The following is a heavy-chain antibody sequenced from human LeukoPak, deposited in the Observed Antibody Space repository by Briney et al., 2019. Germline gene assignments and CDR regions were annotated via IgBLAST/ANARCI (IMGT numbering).Heavy chain of an antibody. D-gene: IGHD4-23*01. CDR3: ARGDYVGGFDY. Sequence: ASVKVSCKASGYTFTSYGISWVRQAPGQGLEWMGWISSYNGDTKYAQKLQGRVTVTTDTSTSTAYMELRSLSLDDTAVYYCARGDYVGGFDYRLQGTLLSDCS. J-gene: IGHJ4*02. CDR2: ISSYNGDT. V-gene: IGHV1-18*01. CDR1: GYTFTSYG.